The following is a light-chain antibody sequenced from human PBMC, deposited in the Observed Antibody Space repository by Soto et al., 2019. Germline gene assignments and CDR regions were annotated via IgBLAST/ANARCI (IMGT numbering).Light chain of an antibody. Sequence: DIVMTQSPVTLSVSPGDRATLSCRASQSVGPNLAWFQQKPGQAPRLLIYGASAGATGIPDRFSGSGFGTEFTLTISSLQSEDVAVYYCQQYNNWPRTFGQGTKVEMK. CDR2: GAS. J-gene: IGKJ1*01. V-gene: IGKV3-15*01. CDR1: QSVGPN. CDR3: QQYNNWPRT.